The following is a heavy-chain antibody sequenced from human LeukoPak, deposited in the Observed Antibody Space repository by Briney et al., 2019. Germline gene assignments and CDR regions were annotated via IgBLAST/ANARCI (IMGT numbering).Heavy chain of an antibody. CDR1: GGSISSGDYY. CDR3: ARGPLLGYCSGGSCYYYYYMDV. V-gene: IGHV4-30-4*08. D-gene: IGHD2-15*01. J-gene: IGHJ6*03. Sequence: PSETLSLACTVTGGSISSGDYYRSWIRQPPGKGLEWIGYIYYSGSTYYNPSLKSRVTISVDTSKNQFSLKLSSVTAADTAVYYCARGPLLGYCSGGSCYYYYYMDVWGKGTTVTVSS. CDR2: IYYSGST.